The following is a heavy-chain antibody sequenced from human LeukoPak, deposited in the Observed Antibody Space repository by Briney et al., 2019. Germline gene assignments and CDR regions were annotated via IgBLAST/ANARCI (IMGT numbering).Heavy chain of an antibody. Sequence: GGSLRLSCAASGFTFDDYAMHWVRQAPGKGLEWVSGISWNSGSIGYADSVKGRFTISRDNAKNSLYLQMNSLRAEDTAVYYCARDHEVVITEPFDYWGQGTLVTVSS. CDR2: ISWNSGSI. J-gene: IGHJ4*02. D-gene: IGHD3-22*01. CDR1: GFTFDDYA. V-gene: IGHV3-9*01. CDR3: ARDHEVVITEPFDY.